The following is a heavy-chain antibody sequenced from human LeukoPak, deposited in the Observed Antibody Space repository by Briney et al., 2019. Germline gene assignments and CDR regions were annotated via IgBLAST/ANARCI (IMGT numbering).Heavy chain of an antibody. J-gene: IGHJ3*02. D-gene: IGHD1-26*01. Sequence: ASVKVSCKASVYTFTSYDINWVRQATGQGLEWMGWMNPNSGNTGYAQKFQGRVTMTRNTSISTTYMELGSLRSEDTAVYYCARGWGQWGLAWGFDIWGQGTMVTVSS. CDR3: ARGWGQWGLAWGFDI. CDR1: VYTFTSYD. CDR2: MNPNSGNT. V-gene: IGHV1-8*01.